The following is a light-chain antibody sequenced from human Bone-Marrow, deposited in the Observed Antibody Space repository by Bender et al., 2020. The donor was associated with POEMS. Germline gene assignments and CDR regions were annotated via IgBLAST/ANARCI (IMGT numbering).Light chain of an antibody. CDR1: SSNIGAHA. J-gene: IGLJ3*02. CDR2: SSH. Sequence: QSVLTQPPSASGTPGQRVTISCSGGSSNIGAHAVNWYQHLPGTAPKLLIYSSHRRPSEVPDRFSGSRSGTSASLAISGLQSEDEADSYCAVWDDSLNGCVFGGGTKLTVL. V-gene: IGLV1-44*01. CDR3: AVWDDSLNGCV.